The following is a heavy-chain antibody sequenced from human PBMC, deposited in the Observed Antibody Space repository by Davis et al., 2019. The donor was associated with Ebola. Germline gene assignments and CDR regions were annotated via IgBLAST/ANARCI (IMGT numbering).Heavy chain of an antibody. CDR2: IYPSDSIL. CDR3: ARHLLSNFPFDY. CDR1: GYSFSNYW. J-gene: IGHJ4*02. V-gene: IGHV5-51*01. D-gene: IGHD2/OR15-2a*01. Sequence: GESLKISCKGSGYSFSNYWIVWVRQMPGKGLEWMGSIYPSDSILRYSPSFQGHVTISADKSISTAYLQWSSVKASDTAVYYCARHLLSNFPFDYWGQGTLVTVSS.